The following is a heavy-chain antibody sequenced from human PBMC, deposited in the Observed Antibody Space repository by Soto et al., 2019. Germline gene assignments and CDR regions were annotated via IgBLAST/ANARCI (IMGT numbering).Heavy chain of an antibody. CDR3: ARDQKAGHCSGGSCHYYYGMDV. J-gene: IGHJ6*02. CDR2: ISYDGSNK. Sequence: QVQLVESGGGVVQPGTSLRLSCTASGFTLSNHSMHWVRQAPGKGLEWVAVISYDGSNKYYADSGKGRFTISRDNSKNTLYVQMNSLRAEDTAVYYCARDQKAGHCSGGSCHYYYGMDVWGQGTTVTVSS. CDR1: GFTLSNHS. D-gene: IGHD2-15*01. V-gene: IGHV3-30-3*01.